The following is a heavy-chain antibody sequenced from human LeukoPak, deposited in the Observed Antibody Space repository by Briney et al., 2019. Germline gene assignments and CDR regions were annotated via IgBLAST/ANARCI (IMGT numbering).Heavy chain of an antibody. J-gene: IGHJ4*02. D-gene: IGHD2-8*01. CDR1: GFTFSNAW. Sequence: GALRLSCAASGFTFSNAWMSWVRQAPGKGLEWVGRIKSKTDGGITDYAAPVKGRFTISRDDSKNTLYLQMNSLKTEDTAVYYCTTGGYCTNGVCYLIDYWGQGTLVTVSS. V-gene: IGHV3-15*01. CDR2: IKSKTDGGIT. CDR3: TTGGYCTNGVCYLIDY.